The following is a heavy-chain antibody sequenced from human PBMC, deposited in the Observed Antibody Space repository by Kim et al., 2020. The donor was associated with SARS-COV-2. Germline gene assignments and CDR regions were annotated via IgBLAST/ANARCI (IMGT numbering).Heavy chain of an antibody. CDR3: AKDQDIGDYYYYYGMDV. Sequence: GGSLRLSCAASGFTFSSYAMSWVRQAPGKGLEWVSAISGSGGSTYYADSVKGRFTISRDNSKNTLYLQMNSLRAEDTAVYYCAKDQDIGDYYYYYGMDVWGQGTTVTVSS. V-gene: IGHV3-23*01. CDR2: ISGSGGST. CDR1: GFTFSSYA. D-gene: IGHD2-15*01. J-gene: IGHJ6*02.